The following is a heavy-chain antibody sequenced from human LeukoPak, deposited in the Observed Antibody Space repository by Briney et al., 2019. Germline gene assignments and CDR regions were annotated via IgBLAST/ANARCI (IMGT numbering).Heavy chain of an antibody. CDR2: ISGSGGNT. J-gene: IGHJ4*02. Sequence: PGGSLRLSCAASGFTFSFYAMYWVPQAPGKGLEWVSAISGSGGNTSYADSVKGRFTISRHNSKNTLSLQMNTLRPEDTSIFYCAKGEGAMVRGIVYYWGQGSLVTVSS. CDR1: GFTFSFYA. D-gene: IGHD3-10*01. CDR3: AKGEGAMVRGIVYY. V-gene: IGHV3-23*01.